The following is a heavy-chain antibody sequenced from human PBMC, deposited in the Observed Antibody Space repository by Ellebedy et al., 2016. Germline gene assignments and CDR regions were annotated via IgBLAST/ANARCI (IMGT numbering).Heavy chain of an antibody. CDR3: ARGSVGDCSSTSCYGDY. CDR1: GFTFSSYS. J-gene: IGHJ4*02. V-gene: IGHV3-21*01. CDR2: IVNSGRET. Sequence: GESLKISXAASGFTFSSYSMTWVRQAPGKGLEWVATIVNSGRETYYPEPLKGRFTISRDNAMNSLYLQMNSLRAEDTAVYYCARGSVGDCSSTSCYGDYWGQGTLVTVSS. D-gene: IGHD2-2*01.